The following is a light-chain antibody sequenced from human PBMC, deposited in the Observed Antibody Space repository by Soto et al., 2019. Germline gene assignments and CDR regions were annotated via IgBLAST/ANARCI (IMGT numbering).Light chain of an antibody. CDR1: SSNIGAGYD. CDR2: GDN. V-gene: IGLV1-40*01. J-gene: IGLJ2*01. Sequence: QSVLTQTPSVSGAPGQKITMSCTGSSSNIGAGYDVHWYQQVPGAAPRLLIYGDNSRPSGVPDRFSASKSGASASLAITGLQGEDVANYYCQSYDTSLSGVIFGAGTKLTVL. CDR3: QSYDTSLSGVI.